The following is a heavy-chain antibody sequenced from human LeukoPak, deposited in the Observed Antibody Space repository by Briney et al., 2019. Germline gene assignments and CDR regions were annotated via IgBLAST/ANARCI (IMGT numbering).Heavy chain of an antibody. J-gene: IGHJ4*02. CDR1: GYTFTSSY. V-gene: IGHV1-46*01. D-gene: IGHD2-15*01. CDR2: INPNGGNT. CDR3: ARGTDCSGNSCYGDFDY. Sequence: ASVKVSCKASGYTFTSSYVHWVRQAPGQGLEWMGIINPNGGNTYYTQRFQGRVTMTRETSTSTAYMELSSLRSEDTAVYYCARGTDCSGNSCYGDFDYWGRGTLVTVSS.